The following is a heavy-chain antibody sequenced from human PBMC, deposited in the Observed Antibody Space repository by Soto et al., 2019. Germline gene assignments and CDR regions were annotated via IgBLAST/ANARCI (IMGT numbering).Heavy chain of an antibody. V-gene: IGHV1-24*01. Sequence: QVHLVQSGAEVKKPGASVKVSCKVSGYTLTGSSMHWVRQAPGKGLEWMGGFDPEDGETIYAQTFQGRITMTEDSSTVTAYSELSSLTSADTAVYYWTSLNPDFDFWGQWTPVTVSS. J-gene: IGHJ4*02. CDR1: GYTLTGSS. CDR2: FDPEDGET. CDR3: TSLNPDFDF.